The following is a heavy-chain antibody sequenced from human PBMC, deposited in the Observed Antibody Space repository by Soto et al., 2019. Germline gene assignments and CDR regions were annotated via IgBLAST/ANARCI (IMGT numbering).Heavy chain of an antibody. D-gene: IGHD3-3*01. V-gene: IGHV3-30*18. J-gene: IGHJ4*02. CDR3: AKVRGGGITIFGALDY. Sequence: GGSLRLSCAASGFTFSSYGMHWVRQAPGKGLEWVAVISYDGSNKYYADSVKGRFTISRDNSKNTLYLQMNSLRAEDTAVYYCAKVRGGGITIFGALDYWGQGTLVTVSS. CDR2: ISYDGSNK. CDR1: GFTFSSYG.